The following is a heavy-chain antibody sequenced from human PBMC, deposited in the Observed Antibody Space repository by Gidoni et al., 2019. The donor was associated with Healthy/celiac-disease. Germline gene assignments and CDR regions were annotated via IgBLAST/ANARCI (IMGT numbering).Heavy chain of an antibody. CDR3: AGYLAAYYYDSSGYGAFDI. V-gene: IGHV1-69*06. CDR2: IIPIFGTA. D-gene: IGHD3-22*01. Sequence: QVQLVQSGAEVKKPGSSVKVSCKASGGTFSSYAISWVRQAPGQGLEWMGGIIPIFGTANYAQKFQGRVTITADKSTSTAYMELSSLRSEDTAVYYCAGYLAAYYYDSSGYGAFDIWGQGTMVTVSS. CDR1: GGTFSSYA. J-gene: IGHJ3*02.